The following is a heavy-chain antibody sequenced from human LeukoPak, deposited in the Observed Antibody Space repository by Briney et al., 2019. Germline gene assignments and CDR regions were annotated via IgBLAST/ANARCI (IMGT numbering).Heavy chain of an antibody. CDR2: INYSEKP. V-gene: IGHV4-38-2*02. D-gene: IGHD3-16*01. Sequence: SETLSLTCSVSGYSIRSGYHWAWIRQPPGKGLEWIGSINYSEKPYYNPSLKSRVTISVDTSKNLFSLRLSSVTAADTAVYYCARAHRVFVTSYDRYYYHMDVWGKGTTVTVSS. J-gene: IGHJ6*03. CDR3: ARAHRVFVTSYDRYYYHMDV. CDR1: GYSIRSGYH.